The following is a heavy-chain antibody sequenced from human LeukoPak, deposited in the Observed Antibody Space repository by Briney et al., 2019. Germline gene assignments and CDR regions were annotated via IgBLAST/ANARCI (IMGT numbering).Heavy chain of an antibody. J-gene: IGHJ6*03. CDR1: GDSISTSSSY. Sequence: SETLSLTCTVSGDSISTSSSYWGWIRQPPGEGLEWIGYIYYSGSTNYNPSLKSRVTISVDTSKNQFSLKLSSVTAADTAVYCCARTGGTNYYYYYMDVWGKGTTVTVSS. CDR3: ARTGGTNYYYYYMDV. V-gene: IGHV4-61*05. CDR2: IYYSGST. D-gene: IGHD4-23*01.